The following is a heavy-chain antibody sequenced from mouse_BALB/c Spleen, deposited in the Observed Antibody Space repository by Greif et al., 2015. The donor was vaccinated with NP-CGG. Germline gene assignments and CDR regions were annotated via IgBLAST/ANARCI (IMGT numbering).Heavy chain of an antibody. CDR3: ARHEIAFTTVVADY. V-gene: IGHV5-9*02. J-gene: IGHJ2*01. CDR2: ISSGGSYT. Sequence: EVNVVESGGGLVKPGGSLKLSCAASGFAFSSYDMSWVRQTPEKRLEWVATISSGGSYTYYPDSVKGRFTISRDNARNALYLQMSSLRSEDTALYYCARHEIAFTTVVADYWGQGTTLTVSS. CDR1: GFAFSSYD. D-gene: IGHD1-1*01.